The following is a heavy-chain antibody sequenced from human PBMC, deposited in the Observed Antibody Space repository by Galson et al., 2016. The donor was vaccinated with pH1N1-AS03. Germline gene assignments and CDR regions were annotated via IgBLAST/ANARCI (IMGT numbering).Heavy chain of an antibody. CDR1: GDSVSSNIDA. CDR2: TYWRSKWYI. Sequence: CAISGDSVSSNIDAWNWIRHSPSRGLEWLGRTYWRSKWYIDYALSLKSRTTINRDTSKNQFSLQLTSVIPDDTAVYYCARGGYSGFDIWGQGAKVTVSS. J-gene: IGHJ3*02. D-gene: IGHD2-15*01. V-gene: IGHV6-1*01. CDR3: ARGGYSGFDI.